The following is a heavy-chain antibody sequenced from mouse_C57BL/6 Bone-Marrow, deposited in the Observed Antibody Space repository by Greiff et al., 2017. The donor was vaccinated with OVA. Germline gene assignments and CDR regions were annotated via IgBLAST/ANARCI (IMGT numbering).Heavy chain of an antibody. V-gene: IGHV1-12*01. CDR2: IYPGNGDN. CDR3: ARWGYYYGSSYGYFDV. CDR1: GYTFTSYN. Sequence: QVQLKQSGAELVRPGASVKMSCKASGYTFTSYNMHWVKQTPRQGLEWIGDIYPGNGDNSYNQKLKGKATLTVDKSSSTAYMQLSSLTTEDSAVYFCARWGYYYGSSYGYFDVWGTGTTVTVSS. D-gene: IGHD1-1*01. J-gene: IGHJ1*03.